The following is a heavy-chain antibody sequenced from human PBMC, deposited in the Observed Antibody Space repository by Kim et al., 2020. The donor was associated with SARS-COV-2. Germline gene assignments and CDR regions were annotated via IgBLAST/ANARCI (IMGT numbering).Heavy chain of an antibody. CDR2: FDPEDGAP. CDR1: GNTLTELP. V-gene: IGHV1-24*01. Sequence: ASVKVSCKVSGNTLTELPIHWVRHSPGKGLEWMGGFDPEDGAPIYAQTFQGRVTMTEDTSTDTSHMELSSLRSEDTAVYYCATRSAWSAYPDYFFDYWGQGTLVTVSS. CDR3: ATRSAWSAYPDYFFDY. J-gene: IGHJ4*02. D-gene: IGHD3-3*01.